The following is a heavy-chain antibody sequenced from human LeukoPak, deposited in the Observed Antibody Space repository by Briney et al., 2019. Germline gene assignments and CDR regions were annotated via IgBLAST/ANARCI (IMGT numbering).Heavy chain of an antibody. CDR3: AVAAAGTYYFDY. CDR1: GYTFTGYY. CDR2: INPNSGGT. J-gene: IGHJ4*02. V-gene: IGHV1-2*04. D-gene: IGHD6-13*01. Sequence: ASVKVSCKASGYTFTGYYMHWVRQAPGQGLEWMGWINPNSGGTNYAQKFQGWVTMTRDTSISTAYIELSRLRSDDTAVYYCAVAAAGTYYFDYWGQGTLVTVSS.